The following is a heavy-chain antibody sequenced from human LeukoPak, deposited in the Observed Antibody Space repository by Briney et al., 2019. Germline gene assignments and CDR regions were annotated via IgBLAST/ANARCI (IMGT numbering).Heavy chain of an antibody. CDR1: GFTFSSYA. J-gene: IGHJ4*02. CDR3: VQDTGSSGWYY. Sequence: QSGGSLRLSCAASGFTFSSYAMSWVRQAPGKGLEWVSAISGSGGSTYYADSVKGRFTISRDNSKNTLYLQMNSLRAEDTAVYYCVQDTGSSGWYYWGQGTLVTVSS. D-gene: IGHD6-19*01. CDR2: ISGSGGST. V-gene: IGHV3-23*01.